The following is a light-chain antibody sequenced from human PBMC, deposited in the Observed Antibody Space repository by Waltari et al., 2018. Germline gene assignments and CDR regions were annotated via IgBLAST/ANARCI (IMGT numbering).Light chain of an antibody. J-gene: IGLJ2*01. CDR2: DVN. V-gene: IGLV2-11*01. CDR3: CSYAGSYTFV. Sequence: QSALTQPRSVSGSPGQSVTISCTGTSSDVGGYNYVSWYQQHPGKAPKFMIYDVNKRPSGVPDRFSGSKSGHTASLTISGLQAEDEADYYCCSYAGSYTFVFGGGTKLTVL. CDR1: SSDVGGYNY.